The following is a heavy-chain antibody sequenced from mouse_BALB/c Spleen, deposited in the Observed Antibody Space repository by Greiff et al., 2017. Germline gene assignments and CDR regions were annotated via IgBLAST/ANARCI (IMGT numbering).Heavy chain of an antibody. J-gene: IGHJ3*01. CDR2: IDPYNGGT. V-gene: IGHV1S135*01. CDR3: ARSGDGLPWFAY. CDR1: GYSFTGYN. Sequence: EVKLMESGPELGKPGASVKISCKASGYSFTGYNMYWVKQSHRKSLEWIGYIDPYNGGTSYNQKSKGKATLTVDKSSSTAYMHLNSLTSEDSAIYYCARSGDGLPWFAYWGQGTLGTVSA. D-gene: IGHD2-3*01.